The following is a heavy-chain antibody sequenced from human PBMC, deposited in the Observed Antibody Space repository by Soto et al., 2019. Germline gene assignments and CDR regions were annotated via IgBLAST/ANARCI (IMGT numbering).Heavy chain of an antibody. CDR1: GFTFSAYG. Sequence: QVQLVESGGGVVQPGRSLRLSWAASGFTFSAYGMHWVRQAPGKGLEWVAVISYDGSNRYYADSVKGRFTISRDNSKNTLYLQMNSLRPEDTAVYFCANEEGNSGYGEVPFDYGGQGTLVTVSS. D-gene: IGHD5-12*01. J-gene: IGHJ4*02. CDR3: ANEEGNSGYGEVPFDY. CDR2: ISYDGSNR. V-gene: IGHV3-30*18.